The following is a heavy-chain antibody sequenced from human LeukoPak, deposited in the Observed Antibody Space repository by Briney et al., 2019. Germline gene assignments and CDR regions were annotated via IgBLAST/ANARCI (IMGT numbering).Heavy chain of an antibody. J-gene: IGHJ6*03. Sequence: SETLSLTCTVSGGSISSYYWSWIRQPAGQGLEWIGRIYTSGSTNYNPSLKSRVTMSVDTSKNQFSLKLSSVTAADTAVYYCARMTVVPAVDYYYYMDVWGKGTTVTVSS. CDR1: GGSISSYY. CDR3: ARMTVVPAVDYYYYMDV. CDR2: IYTSGST. D-gene: IGHD2-2*01. V-gene: IGHV4-4*07.